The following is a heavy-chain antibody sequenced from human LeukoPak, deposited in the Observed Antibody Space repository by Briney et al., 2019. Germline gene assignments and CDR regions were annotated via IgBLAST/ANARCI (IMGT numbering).Heavy chain of an antibody. CDR1: GGTFSSYA. CDR2: IIPIFGTA. D-gene: IGHD2-2*01. Sequence: SVKVSCKASGGTFSSYAISWVRQALGQGLEWMGGIIPIFGTANYAQKFQGRVTITADESTSTAYMELSSLRSEDTAVYYCARDCSSTSCFNWFDPWGQGTLVTVSS. J-gene: IGHJ5*02. V-gene: IGHV1-69*01. CDR3: ARDCSSTSCFNWFDP.